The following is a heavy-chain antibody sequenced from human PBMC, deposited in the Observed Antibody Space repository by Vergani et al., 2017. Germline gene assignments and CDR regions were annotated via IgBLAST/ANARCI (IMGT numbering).Heavy chain of an antibody. V-gene: IGHV3-23*01. CDR1: GFTFDTYT. CDR3: TTAWGLYYLHGEYFQY. J-gene: IGHJ1*01. D-gene: IGHD3-10*01. Sequence: EVQLLESGGGLVQPGGSRRLSCAGAGFTFDTYTMAYVRQAPGKGLEWVATISSGGGDIFYADSVKGRFTISRDNSKHTLFLQMNSLKDEDTAVYYCTTAWGLYYLHGEYFQYWGRGTLGSVSS. CDR2: ISSGGGDI.